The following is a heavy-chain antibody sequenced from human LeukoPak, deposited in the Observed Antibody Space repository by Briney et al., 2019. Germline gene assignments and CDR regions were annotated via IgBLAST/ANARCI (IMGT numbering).Heavy chain of an antibody. CDR3: AREATWGQWYFDL. D-gene: IGHD6-19*01. V-gene: IGHV3-30*03. CDR1: GFSFHDHG. Sequence: GTSLRLSCAASGFSFHDHGMDWVRQAPGKGLEWVAVVAADGGVKQYADSVKGRFSLSRDNSKNTVSLQMNGLTAEDTAVYYCAREATWGQWYFDLWGQGAPVTVSS. J-gene: IGHJ4*02. CDR2: VAADGGVK.